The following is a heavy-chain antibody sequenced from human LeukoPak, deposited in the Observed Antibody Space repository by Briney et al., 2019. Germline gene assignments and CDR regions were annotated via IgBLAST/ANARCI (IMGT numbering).Heavy chain of an antibody. CDR2: ISSNGGST. V-gene: IGHV3-64*01. Sequence: GGSLLLSCAASGFTFSSYAMPWVRQAPGKGLEYVSAISSNGGSTYYANSVKGRSTISRDNSKNTLYLQMGSLRAEDMAVYYCARVPYCSSTSCSGDIYAFDIWGQGTMVTVSS. D-gene: IGHD2-2*01. CDR1: GFTFSSYA. J-gene: IGHJ3*02. CDR3: ARVPYCSSTSCSGDIYAFDI.